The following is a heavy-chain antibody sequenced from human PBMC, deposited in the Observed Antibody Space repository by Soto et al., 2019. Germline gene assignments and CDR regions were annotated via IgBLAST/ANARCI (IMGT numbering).Heavy chain of an antibody. CDR1: GGSISSGGYY. Sequence: SETLSLTCTVSGGSISSGGYYWSWIRQHPGKGLEWIGYIYYSGSTYYNPSLKSRVTISVDTSKNQFSLKLSSVTAADTAVYYCARDHGDYPRRENYFDYWGQGTLVTVSS. CDR3: ARDHGDYPRRENYFDY. CDR2: IYYSGST. D-gene: IGHD4-17*01. J-gene: IGHJ4*02. V-gene: IGHV4-31*03.